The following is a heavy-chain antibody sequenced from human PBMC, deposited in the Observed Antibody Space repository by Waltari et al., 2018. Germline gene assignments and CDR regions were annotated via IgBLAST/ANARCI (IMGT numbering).Heavy chain of an antibody. CDR1: GYTFTSYD. D-gene: IGHD6-19*01. CDR3: ARVRYSSGWHVDY. CDR2: MNPNIGTT. J-gene: IGHJ4*02. Sequence: QVQLVQSGAEVKKPGASVKVSCKASGYTFTSYDINWLRQATGQGLEWMGWMNPNIGTTGNAQKCQGRVTFTADESTSTAYMERSSLRSEDTAVYYCARVRYSSGWHVDYWGQGTLVTVSS. V-gene: IGHV1-8*01.